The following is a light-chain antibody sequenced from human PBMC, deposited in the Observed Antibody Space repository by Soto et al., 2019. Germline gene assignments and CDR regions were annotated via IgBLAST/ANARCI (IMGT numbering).Light chain of an antibody. J-gene: IGKJ2*01. V-gene: IGKV1-5*03. CDR1: QTISSS. CDR2: KAS. Sequence: DIQMTQFPPTLSASIGDRVTITCRASQTISSSLAWYQQKPGKAPKLLIYKASTLETGVPSRFSGSGSGTEVTLTISSLQPDDIATYYCQQYDSYSPYTFGQGTRLEIK. CDR3: QQYDSYSPYT.